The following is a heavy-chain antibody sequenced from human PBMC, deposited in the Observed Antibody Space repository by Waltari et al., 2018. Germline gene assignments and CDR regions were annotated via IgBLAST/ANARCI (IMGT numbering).Heavy chain of an antibody. CDR1: GYTLTIYD. D-gene: IGHD2-2*01. CDR2: MNPNSGNT. V-gene: IGHV1-8*01. J-gene: IGHJ5*02. CDR3: ATLPSRDADWFDP. Sequence: QVNMVQSGATVKKPGASVKVSCKATGYTLTIYDHNLVRQATGQGLEWMGWMNPNSGNTGYAQKFQGRVTMTRNTSISTAYMELSSLRSEDTAVYYCATLPSRDADWFDPWGQGTLVTVSS.